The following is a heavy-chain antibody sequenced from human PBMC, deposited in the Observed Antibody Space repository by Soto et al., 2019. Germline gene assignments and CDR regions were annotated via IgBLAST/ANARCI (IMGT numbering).Heavy chain of an antibody. CDR1: GGSISSGGYY. D-gene: IGHD6-19*01. Sequence: SETLSLTCTVSGGSISSGGYYWSWIRQHPGKGLEWIGYIYYSGSTYYNPSLKSRVTISVDTSKNQFSLWLNSVTAADTAVYYCARRSVYYFDYWGQGTLVTVSS. CDR3: ARRSVYYFDY. V-gene: IGHV4-31*03. J-gene: IGHJ4*02. CDR2: IYYSGST.